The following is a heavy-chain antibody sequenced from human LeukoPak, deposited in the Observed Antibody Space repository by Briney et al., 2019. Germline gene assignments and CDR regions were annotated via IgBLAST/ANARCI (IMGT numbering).Heavy chain of an antibody. J-gene: IGHJ4*02. V-gene: IGHV4-59*07. D-gene: IGHD1-1*01. CDR2: IYSSGRT. Sequence: PSDTLPLTCNTPCSPLSSYYWRWFPQPPGKGLEWIGYIYSSGRTNYNPSLKSRVTISVDTSKNQFSLKLSSVTAADTAVYYCARAGGDLQLDYWGQGTLVSVSS. CDR3: ARAGGDLQLDY. CDR1: CSPLSSYY.